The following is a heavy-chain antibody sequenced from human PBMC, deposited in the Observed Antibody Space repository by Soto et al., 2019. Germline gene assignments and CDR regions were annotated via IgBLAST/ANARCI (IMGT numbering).Heavy chain of an antibody. V-gene: IGHV3-23*01. D-gene: IGHD6-19*01. CDR1: AFTFSSYA. J-gene: IGHJ4*02. CDR3: ARDPGAITVAGNFDY. Sequence: EVQLLESGGGWVQPGGSLRLSCAASAFTFSSYAMSWVRQSPGKGLEWVSGISGSGISTYYADSVKGRFSISRDNSKNTLYLQMDSLRAEDTAVYYCARDPGAITVAGNFDYWGQGTLVNVSS. CDR2: ISGSGIST.